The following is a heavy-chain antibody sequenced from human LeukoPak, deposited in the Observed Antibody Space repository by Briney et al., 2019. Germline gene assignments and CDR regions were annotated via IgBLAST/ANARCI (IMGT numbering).Heavy chain of an antibody. J-gene: IGHJ4*02. Sequence: GGSLRLSCAASGFTFSNAWMSWVRQAPGKGLEWVGRIKSKTDGGTTDYAAPVKGRFTISRDDSKNTLYLQMNSLKTEDTAMYYCAKHYVRTHDYWGQGTLVTVSS. CDR1: GFTFSNAW. V-gene: IGHV3-15*01. CDR3: AKHYVRTHDY. CDR2: IKSKTDGGTT. D-gene: IGHD3-16*01.